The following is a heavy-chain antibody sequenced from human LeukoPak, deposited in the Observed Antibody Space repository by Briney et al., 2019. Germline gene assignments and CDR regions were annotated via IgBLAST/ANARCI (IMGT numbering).Heavy chain of an antibody. D-gene: IGHD2-21*02. CDR2: ISAYNGNT. J-gene: IGHJ4*02. CDR3: ARGICGGDCYDDY. V-gene: IGHV1-18*01. Sequence: ASVKGSCKAFGYTFSSYGISWVRQAPGQRLEWVGWISAYNGNTNYAQKLQGRVTMTTDTSTSTAYMELRSLRSDDTAVYYCARGICGGDCYDDYWGQGTLVTVSS. CDR1: GYTFSSYG.